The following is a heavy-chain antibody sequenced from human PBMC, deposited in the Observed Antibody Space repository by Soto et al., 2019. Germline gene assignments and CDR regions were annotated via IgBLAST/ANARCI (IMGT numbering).Heavy chain of an antibody. CDR1: GFTFSSYA. V-gene: IGHV3-30-3*01. CDR2: ISYDGSNK. D-gene: IGHD5-12*01. J-gene: IGHJ4*02. Sequence: QVQLVESGGGVVQPGRSLRLSCAASGFTFSSYAMHWVRQAPGKGLEWVAVISYDGSNKYYADSVKGRFTISRDNXKNTLYLQMNSLRAEDTAVYYCARDSRWLQSYTDYWGQGTLVTVSS. CDR3: ARDSRWLQSYTDY.